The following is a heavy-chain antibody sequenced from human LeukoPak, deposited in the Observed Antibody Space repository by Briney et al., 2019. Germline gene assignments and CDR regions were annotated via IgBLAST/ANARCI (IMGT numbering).Heavy chain of an antibody. CDR1: GGSISSYY. D-gene: IGHD2-21*02. CDR2: IYYSGST. CDR3: ARHVAYCGGDCYPNWYFDL. J-gene: IGHJ2*01. V-gene: IGHV4-59*08. Sequence: SETLSLTCTVSGGSISSYYWSWIRQPPGKGLEWIGYIYYSGSTNYNPSLKSRVTISVDTSKNQFSLKLSPVTAADTAVYYCARHVAYCGGDCYPNWYFDLWGRGTLVTVSS.